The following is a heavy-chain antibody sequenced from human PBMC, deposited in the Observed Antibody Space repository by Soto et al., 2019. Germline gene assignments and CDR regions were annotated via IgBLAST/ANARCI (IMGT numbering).Heavy chain of an antibody. Sequence: DVELLESGGGLVQPGGSLRLSCAASGFSFISYAMSWVRQAPGKGLEWVSTISGSVGKTFYADSVKGRFSISRDTSKNMLYLQMNNLRVDDTAVYYRVRWSYFDYCGQGTRVTVSS. CDR2: ISGSVGKT. J-gene: IGHJ4*02. V-gene: IGHV3-23*01. CDR1: GFSFISYA. CDR3: VRWSYFDY. D-gene: IGHD3-3*01.